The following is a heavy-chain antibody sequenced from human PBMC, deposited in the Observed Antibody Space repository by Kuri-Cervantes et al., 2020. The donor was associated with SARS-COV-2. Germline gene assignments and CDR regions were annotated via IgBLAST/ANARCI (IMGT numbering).Heavy chain of an antibody. CDR3: ARQKYQLLYNWFDP. CDR2: IYPGDSDT. Sequence: KVSCKGSGYSFTSYWIGWVRQMPGKGLEWMGIIYPGDSDTRYSPSFQGQVTISADKSISTAYLQWSGLKASDTAMYYCARQKYQLLYNWFDPWGQGTLVTVSS. V-gene: IGHV5-51*01. D-gene: IGHD2-2*01. J-gene: IGHJ5*02. CDR1: GYSFTSYW.